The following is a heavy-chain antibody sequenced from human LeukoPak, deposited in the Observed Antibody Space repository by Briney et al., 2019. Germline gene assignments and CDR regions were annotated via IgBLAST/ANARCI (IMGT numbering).Heavy chain of an antibody. V-gene: IGHV4-34*01. J-gene: IGHJ4*02. CDR2: INHSGST. D-gene: IGHD2-2*01. CDR1: GGSFSGYY. Sequence: PSETLSLICAVYGGSFSGYYWSWIRQPPGKGLEWIGEINHSGSTNYNPSLKSRVTMSVDTSKNQFSLKLSSVTAADTAVYYCARVLVRDCSSTSCSDYWGQGTLVTVSS. CDR3: ARVLVRDCSSTSCSDY.